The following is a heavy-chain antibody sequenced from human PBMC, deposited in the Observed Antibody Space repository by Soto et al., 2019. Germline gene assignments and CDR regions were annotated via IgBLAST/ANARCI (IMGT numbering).Heavy chain of an antibody. Sequence: GASVKVSCKASGYTFTSYGISWVRQAPGQGLEWMGWISAYNGNTNYAQKLQGRVTMTTDTSTSTAYMELRSLRSDDTAVYYCARNEYSTTFYYYGMDVWGQGTTVTVSS. CDR3: ARNEYSTTFYYYGMDV. V-gene: IGHV1-18*01. CDR1: GYTFTSYG. D-gene: IGHD6-6*01. J-gene: IGHJ6*02. CDR2: ISAYNGNT.